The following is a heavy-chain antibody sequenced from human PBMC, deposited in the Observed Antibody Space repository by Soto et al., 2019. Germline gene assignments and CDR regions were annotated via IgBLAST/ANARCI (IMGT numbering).Heavy chain of an antibody. D-gene: IGHD3-10*01. V-gene: IGHV1-18*04. CDR2: VSTSIRST. J-gene: IGHJ3*02. Sequence: QGKLVQSGPEVKKPGASAKVSCTASGYSFSGYDITWVRQAPGQGLEWLGWVSTSIRSTMSAEKLQGRLTMTTDTSTTTVYMELRGLTSDDTAVYYCARDSGAALYGEDALDIWGQGTMVSVSS. CDR1: GYSFSGYD. CDR3: ARDSGAALYGEDALDI.